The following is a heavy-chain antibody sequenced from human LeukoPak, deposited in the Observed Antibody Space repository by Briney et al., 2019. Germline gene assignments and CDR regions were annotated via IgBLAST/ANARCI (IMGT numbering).Heavy chain of an antibody. CDR2: INHSGST. CDR1: GGSFSGYY. Sequence: PSETLSLTCAVYGGSFSGYYWSWIRQPPGKGLEWIGEINHSGSTNYNPSLKSRVTISVDTSKNQFSLKLSSVTAADTAVYYCARGPSSGYSRRWFDPWGQGTLVTVSS. V-gene: IGHV4-34*01. CDR3: ARGPSSGYSRRWFDP. J-gene: IGHJ5*02. D-gene: IGHD3-22*01.